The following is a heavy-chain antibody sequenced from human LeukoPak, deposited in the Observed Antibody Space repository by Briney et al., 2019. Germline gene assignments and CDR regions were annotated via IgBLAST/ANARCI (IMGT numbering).Heavy chain of an antibody. V-gene: IGHV3-11*06. Sequence: GGSLRLSCAASGFTFSDYYMSWIRQAPGKGLEWVSYISSSSSYTNYADSVKGRSTISRDNAKNSLYLQMNSLRAEDTAVYYCARLGWATAPLDYWGQGTLVTVSS. J-gene: IGHJ4*02. CDR1: GFTFSDYY. CDR3: ARLGWATAPLDY. D-gene: IGHD5-12*01. CDR2: ISSSSSYT.